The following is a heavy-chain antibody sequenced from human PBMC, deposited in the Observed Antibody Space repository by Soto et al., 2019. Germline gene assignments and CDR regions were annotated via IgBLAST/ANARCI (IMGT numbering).Heavy chain of an antibody. CDR2: LYWDDDK. V-gene: IGHV2-5*02. D-gene: IGHD2-21*02. CDR1: GLSLRTTGVG. J-gene: IGHJ6*02. CDR3: VQSRCGGDCLEIYSSHAYNRLDV. Sequence: QVTLKESGPTLVKPTQTLTLTCTVSGLSLRTTGVGVGWVRQPPGKALEWLALLYWDDDKRYSPSLRSRLTIAKDISEKQVVLTMTNIDTVDTATYYCVQSRCGGDCLEIYSSHAYNRLDVWGQGTTVTVSS.